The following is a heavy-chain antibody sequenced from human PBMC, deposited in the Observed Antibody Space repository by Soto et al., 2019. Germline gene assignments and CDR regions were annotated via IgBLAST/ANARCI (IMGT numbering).Heavy chain of an antibody. V-gene: IGHV1-18*01. Sequence: QGQLVQSGGEVKKPGASVKVSCKASGYTFSRYGISWVRQAPGQGLEWMGWINGYNGDTGYAQKFQGRVTMTIDTSITTAYMELRSLTSDDTAVYYCAKNVQPPYYYCGLDVWGQGTPVTVSS. CDR2: INGYNGDT. CDR1: GYTFSRYG. J-gene: IGHJ6*02. CDR3: AKNVQPPYYYCGLDV.